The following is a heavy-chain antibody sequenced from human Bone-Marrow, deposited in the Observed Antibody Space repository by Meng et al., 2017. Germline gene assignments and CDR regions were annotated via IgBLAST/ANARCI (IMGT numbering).Heavy chain of an antibody. CDR1: GGSICSSSYY. D-gene: IGHD3-3*01. CDR2: INHSGST. J-gene: IGHJ4*02. CDR3: ARPSYDFWSGYYTRYFDY. Sequence: SETLSLTCTVSGGSICSSSYYWGWIRQPPGKGLEWIGEINHSGSTNYNPSLKSRVTISVDTSKNQFSLKLSSVTAADTAVYYCARPSYDFWSGYYTRYFDYWGQGTLVTVSS. V-gene: IGHV4-39*07.